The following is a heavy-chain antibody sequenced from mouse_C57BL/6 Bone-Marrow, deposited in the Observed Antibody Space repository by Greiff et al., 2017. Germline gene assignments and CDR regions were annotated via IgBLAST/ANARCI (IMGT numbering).Heavy chain of an antibody. CDR2: IYPGSGST. Sequence: QVQLKQPGAELVKPGASVKMSCKASGYTFTSYWITWVKQRPGQGLEWIGDIYPGSGSTNYNEKFKSKATLTVDTSSSTAYMQLSSLTSEDSAVYYCANYYYGSSPYFDYWGQGTTLTVSS. V-gene: IGHV1-55*01. CDR3: ANYYYGSSPYFDY. J-gene: IGHJ2*01. D-gene: IGHD1-1*01. CDR1: GYTFTSYW.